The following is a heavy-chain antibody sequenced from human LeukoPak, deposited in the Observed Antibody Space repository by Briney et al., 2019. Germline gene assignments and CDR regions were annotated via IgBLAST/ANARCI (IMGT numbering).Heavy chain of an antibody. Sequence: QSGGSLRLSCAASGFTFSSYGMHWVRQAPGKGLEWVAVIWYDGSNKYYADSVKGRFTISRDNSKNTLYLQMNSLRAEDTAVYYCARDGFRGSYFDYWGRGTLVTVSS. CDR2: IWYDGSNK. CDR1: GFTFSSYG. V-gene: IGHV3-33*01. D-gene: IGHD1-26*01. CDR3: ARDGFRGSYFDY. J-gene: IGHJ4*02.